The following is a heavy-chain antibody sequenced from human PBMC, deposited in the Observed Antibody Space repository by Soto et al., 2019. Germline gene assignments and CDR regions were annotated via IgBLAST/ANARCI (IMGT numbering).Heavy chain of an antibody. D-gene: IGHD2-21*02. V-gene: IGHV3-30*04. J-gene: IGHJ4*02. CDR3: ASARCSSACYLIDY. CDR2: ISSDESHK. CDR1: GFTYSASA. Sequence: GGPLRLACAGSGFTYSASAVHWVGKAQVKGLEWVALISSDESHKSYAESVKGGFTISRDNAVNTVYLQMNSLRVEDTAIYHCASARCSSACYLIDYWGLGTLVTVSS.